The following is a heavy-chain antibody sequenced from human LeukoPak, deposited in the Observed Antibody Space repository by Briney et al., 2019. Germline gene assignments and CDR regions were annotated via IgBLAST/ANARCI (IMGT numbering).Heavy chain of an antibody. CDR2: MNPNSGYT. CDR3: ARGAVIPATMGYYGMDV. J-gene: IGHJ6*02. Sequence: ASVKVSCEASGYTFTNYDINWVRQATGQGLEWMGWMNPNSGYTGYAQKFQGRFTMTRNTSISTAYMELSSLRSEDTAVYYCARGAVIPATMGYYGMDVWGQGTTVSVSS. CDR1: GYTFTNYD. V-gene: IGHV1-8*01. D-gene: IGHD2-2*01.